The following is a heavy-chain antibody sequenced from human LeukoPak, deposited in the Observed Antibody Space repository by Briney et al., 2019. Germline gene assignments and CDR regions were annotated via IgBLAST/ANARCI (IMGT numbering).Heavy chain of an antibody. CDR1: GFTFSSYG. D-gene: IGHD3-22*01. V-gene: IGHV3-23*01. CDR3: AKDRITMIVVGLYYFDY. Sequence: GGSLRLSCAASGFTFSSYGMSWVRQAPGKGLEWVSAISGSGGSTYYADSVKGRFTISRDDSKNTLYLQMNSLRAEDTAVYYCAKDRITMIVVGLYYFDYWGQGTLVTVSS. J-gene: IGHJ4*02. CDR2: ISGSGGST.